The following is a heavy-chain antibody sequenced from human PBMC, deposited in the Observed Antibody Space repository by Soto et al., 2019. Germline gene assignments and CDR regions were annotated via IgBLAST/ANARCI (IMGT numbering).Heavy chain of an antibody. CDR1: GGSISYEYYH. J-gene: IGHJ6*02. CDR3: AREDDGGDRDYYGLDV. CDR2: IHYSGSI. Sequence: QVQLQQSGPGLVKPSQTLSLTCTVSGGSISYEYYHWTWIRQSPGKGLEWIGYIHYSGSIIYNPSIKSRLTISVETSKNQFSLQLSSVTAADTAVYFCAREDDGGDRDYYGLDVWGQGTTVTVSS. D-gene: IGHD2-21*02. V-gene: IGHV4-30-4*08.